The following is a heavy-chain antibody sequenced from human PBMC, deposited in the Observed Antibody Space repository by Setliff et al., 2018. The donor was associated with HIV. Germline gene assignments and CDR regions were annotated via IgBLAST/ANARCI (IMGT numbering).Heavy chain of an antibody. CDR1: GYTFTNYW. J-gene: IGHJ4*02. CDR3: TRRRRAPGTEDLEAH. V-gene: IGHV5-51*01. Sequence: PGESLKISCKASGYTFTNYWIGWVRQMPGQGLEWIGVIHPSDFVTRYGPSFQGQVSISADRSITTAYLQWSSLKASDTAIYCCTRRRRAPGTEDLEAHWGQGTLVTVS. CDR2: IHPSDFVT. D-gene: IGHD3-3*01.